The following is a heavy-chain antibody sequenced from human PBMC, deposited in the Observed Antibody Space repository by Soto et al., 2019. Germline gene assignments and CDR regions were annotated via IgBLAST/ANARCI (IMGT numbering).Heavy chain of an antibody. D-gene: IGHD3-10*01. Sequence: QAQLQQSGPGLVTPSQTLSLSCAISGDSVANNSVAGNWVRQSPSRGLEWLGRTYYRSKWHYDYAPSVRSRITINPDTSKNHFSLQLNSVSPEDAAVYYCARTLRGRGVKYFDDWGQGTLVTVSS. CDR1: GDSVANNSVA. CDR3: ARTLRGRGVKYFDD. V-gene: IGHV6-1*01. J-gene: IGHJ4*02. CDR2: TYYRSKWHY.